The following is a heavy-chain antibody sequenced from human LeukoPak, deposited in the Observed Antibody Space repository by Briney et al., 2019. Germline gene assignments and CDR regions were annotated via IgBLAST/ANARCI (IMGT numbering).Heavy chain of an antibody. CDR3: ARSSYSSSSSV. CDR2: ISSSGSTI. J-gene: IGHJ3*01. D-gene: IGHD6-6*01. CDR1: GFTFSSHS. V-gene: IGHV3-48*01. Sequence: GGSLRLSCAASGFTFSSHSMNWVRQAPGKGLEWVSYISSSGSTIYYADSVKGRFSISRDNAKNSLHLQMNSLRAEDTAVYYCARSSYSSSSSVWGQGTMVTVSS.